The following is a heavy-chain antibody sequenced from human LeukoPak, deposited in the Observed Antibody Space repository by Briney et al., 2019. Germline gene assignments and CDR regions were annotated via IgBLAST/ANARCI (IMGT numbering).Heavy chain of an antibody. CDR2: IASRPAGGAT. D-gene: IGHD3-10*01. J-gene: IGHJ4*02. Sequence: GGSRRLSCAASGFTFTYAWMNWVRQAPGEGLEWVGRIASRPAGGATDYADSVRGRFSISRDDSKNTLYLQMNSLKTEDTAVYYCTAEGQQMESSGFDYWGQGTPVTVSS. V-gene: IGHV3-15*07. CDR3: TAEGQQMESSGFDY. CDR1: GFTFTYAW.